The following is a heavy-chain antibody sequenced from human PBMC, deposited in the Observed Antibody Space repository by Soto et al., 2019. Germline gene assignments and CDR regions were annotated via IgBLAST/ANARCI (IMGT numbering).Heavy chain of an antibody. J-gene: IGHJ4*02. Sequence: GGSLRLSCEASGFTFSRVSMNWVRQFPGKGLGWVASISSGSSDTWYADSVKGRFIISRDNAQNSLFLQMNTLRPEDTAMYYCARVAYWGPGTQVTVSS. CDR3: ARVAY. CDR1: GFTFSRVS. V-gene: IGHV3-21*01. CDR2: ISSGSSDT.